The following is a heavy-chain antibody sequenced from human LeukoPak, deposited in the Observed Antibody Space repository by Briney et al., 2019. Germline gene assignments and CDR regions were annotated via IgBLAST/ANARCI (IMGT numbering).Heavy chain of an antibody. J-gene: IGHJ4*02. CDR1: GGSFSGYY. CDR3: ARATYSYGYHYFDY. Sequence: SETLSLTCAVYGGSFSGYYWSWIRHPPGKGLEWIGEINHSGSTNYNPSLKSRVTISVDTSKNQFSLKLSSVTAADTAVYYCARATYSYGYHYFDYWGQGTLVTVSS. CDR2: INHSGST. V-gene: IGHV4-34*01. D-gene: IGHD5-18*01.